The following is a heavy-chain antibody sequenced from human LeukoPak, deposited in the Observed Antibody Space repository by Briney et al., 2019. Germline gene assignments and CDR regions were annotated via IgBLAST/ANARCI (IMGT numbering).Heavy chain of an antibody. CDR3: ARVNINNWHSCDY. V-gene: IGHV4-4*02. J-gene: IGHJ4*02. CDR2: IYHSGSP. D-gene: IGHD1-1*01. Sequence: SQTLSLTCAVSGGSISSNNWWGWVRQPPGKGLGWIGEIYHSGSPNYNPSLKSRVTISVDKSRNHFSLNLSSVTAADTAVYYCARVNINNWHSCDYWGQGTLVTVSS. CDR1: GGSISSNNW.